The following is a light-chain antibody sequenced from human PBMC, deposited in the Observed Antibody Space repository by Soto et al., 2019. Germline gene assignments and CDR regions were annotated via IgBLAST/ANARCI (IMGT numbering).Light chain of an antibody. CDR3: QQYGSSRWT. J-gene: IGKJ1*01. Sequence: EIVLTQSPGTLSLSPGVRATLSCRASQSVSSAYLAWYQQKLGQAPRLLIYGSSNRATGIPDRFSGSGSGTDFTLTVSRLEPEDFAVYCCQQYGSSRWTFGQGTKVEIK. V-gene: IGKV3-20*01. CDR2: GSS. CDR1: QSVSSAY.